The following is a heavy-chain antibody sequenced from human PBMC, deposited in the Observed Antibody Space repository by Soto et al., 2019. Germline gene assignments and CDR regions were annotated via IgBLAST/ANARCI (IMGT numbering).Heavy chain of an antibody. CDR3: AKDLGRWELLDAFDI. Sequence: EVQLLESGGGLVQPGGSLRLSCAASGFTFSSYAMSLVRQAPGKGLEWVSAISGSGGSTYYADSVKGRFTISRDNSKNTVYLQMNSLRAEDTAVYYCAKDLGRWELLDAFDIWGQGTMVTVSS. V-gene: IGHV3-23*01. CDR1: GFTFSSYA. CDR2: ISGSGGST. J-gene: IGHJ3*02. D-gene: IGHD1-26*01.